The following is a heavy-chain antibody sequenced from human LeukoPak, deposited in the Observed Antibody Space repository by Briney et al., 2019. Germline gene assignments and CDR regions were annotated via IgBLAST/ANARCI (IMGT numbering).Heavy chain of an antibody. CDR3: AKDYSLLGYCSSTSCSASGDDY. CDR1: GFTFSSYG. D-gene: IGHD2-2*01. J-gene: IGHJ4*02. Sequence: GGSLRLSCAASGFTFSSYGMHWVRQAPGKGLEWVAVISYDGSNKYYADSVKGRFTISRDNSKNTLYLQTNSLRAEDTAVYYCAKDYSLLGYCSSTSCSASGDDYWGQGTLVTVSS. CDR2: ISYDGSNK. V-gene: IGHV3-30*18.